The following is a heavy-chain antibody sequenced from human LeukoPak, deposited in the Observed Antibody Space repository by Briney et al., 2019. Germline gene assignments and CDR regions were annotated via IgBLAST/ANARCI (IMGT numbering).Heavy chain of an antibody. Sequence: ASVKVSCKASGYTFTSYGISWVRQAPGQGLEWMGLISAYDGNTNYAQKLQAPVTMTTATSPSTAYMALRSLRSDDTAVYYCASGSYPYYFDYWGQGTLVTVSS. D-gene: IGHD1-26*01. V-gene: IGHV1-18*01. CDR3: ASGSYPYYFDY. CDR1: GYTFTSYG. J-gene: IGHJ4*02. CDR2: ISAYDGNT.